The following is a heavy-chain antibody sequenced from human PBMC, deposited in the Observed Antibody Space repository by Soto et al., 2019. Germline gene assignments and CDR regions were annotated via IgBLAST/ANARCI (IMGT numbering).Heavy chain of an antibody. V-gene: IGHV3-23*01. D-gene: IGHD3-3*01. Sequence: EVQLLESGGGLVQPAGSLRLSCAASGFTLRSYGMSWVRQAPGEGLEWVSSISGSGRSTYYAESVKGRFTISRDNSQNTRDLQMNSLRADDTAIYYCAKGGVDQSIVEVVIRHLDYSGQVTLVTVSS. CDR3: AKGGVDQSIVEVVIRHLDY. CDR2: ISGSGRST. J-gene: IGHJ4*02. CDR1: GFTLRSYG.